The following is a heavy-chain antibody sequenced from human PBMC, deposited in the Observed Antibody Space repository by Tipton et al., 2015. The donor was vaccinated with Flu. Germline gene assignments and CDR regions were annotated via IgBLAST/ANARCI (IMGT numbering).Heavy chain of an antibody. CDR1: GFTFSSYG. V-gene: IGHV3-30*18. CDR2: ISYDGSNK. Sequence: AVSGFTFSSYGMHWVRQAPGKGLEWVAVISYDGSNKYYADSVKGRFTISRDNSKNTLYLQMNSLRAEDTAVYYCAKGSIAAAGIRYFDYWGQGTLVTVSS. D-gene: IGHD6-13*01. J-gene: IGHJ4*02. CDR3: AKGSIAAAGIRYFDY.